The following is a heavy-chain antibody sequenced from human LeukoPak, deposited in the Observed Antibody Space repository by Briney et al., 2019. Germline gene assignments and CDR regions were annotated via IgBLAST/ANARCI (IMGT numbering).Heavy chain of an antibody. D-gene: IGHD4-17*01. V-gene: IGHV3-66*01. CDR1: GFIVSANY. J-gene: IGHJ6*02. Sequence: GGSLRLSCAASGFIVSANYMTWVRQAPGMGLEWVSLIYGGGAPYYADSVKDRFTISRDNSKNTLDLQMNSLRAEDTAIYYCAGDTDGVDVWGQGTTVTVSS. CDR2: IYGGGAP. CDR3: AGDTDGVDV.